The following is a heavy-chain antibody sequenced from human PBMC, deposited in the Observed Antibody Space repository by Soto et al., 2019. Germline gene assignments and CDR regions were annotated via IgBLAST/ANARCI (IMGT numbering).Heavy chain of an antibody. V-gene: IGHV3-7*03. CDR1: GFTFSSYR. CDR3: VRVGRLGGY. D-gene: IGHD3-16*01. Sequence: PGGSLRLSCAASGFTFSSYRMSWVRQAPGKGLEWVANIKEDGSEKYYVDSVKGRFTISRDNAKNSLFLQMNSLKAEDTAVYYCVRVGRLGGYWGQGTLVTVSS. CDR2: IKEDGSEK. J-gene: IGHJ4*02.